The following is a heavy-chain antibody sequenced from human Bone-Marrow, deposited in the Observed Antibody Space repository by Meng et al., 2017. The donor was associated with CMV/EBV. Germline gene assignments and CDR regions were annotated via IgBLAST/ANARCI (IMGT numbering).Heavy chain of an antibody. CDR1: GFTFSSYG. Sequence: GESLKISCAASGFTFSSYGMHWVRQAPGKGLEWVACIRYDGSNKYYADSVTGRFTISRDNSKNTLYLQVNSLRAEDTAVYYCLPAVASYWGQGTRVTGSS. D-gene: IGHD2-2*01. CDR2: IRYDGSNK. J-gene: IGHJ4*01. V-gene: IGHV3-30*02. CDR3: LPAVASY.